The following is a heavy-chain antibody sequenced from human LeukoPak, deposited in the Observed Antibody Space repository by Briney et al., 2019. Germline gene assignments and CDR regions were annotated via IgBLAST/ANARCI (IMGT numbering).Heavy chain of an antibody. D-gene: IGHD1-26*01. J-gene: IGHJ4*02. V-gene: IGHV3-64*01. Sequence: GGSLRLSCAASGFTFSSYDMQWVRQAPGKGLEYVSAISGNGGTTYYANSVKGRFTISRDNSKNTLYLQMGGLRAEDMAVYYCARDGARYSGSYYNDYWGQGTLVTVSS. CDR2: ISGNGGTT. CDR1: GFTFSSYD. CDR3: ARDGARYSGSYYNDY.